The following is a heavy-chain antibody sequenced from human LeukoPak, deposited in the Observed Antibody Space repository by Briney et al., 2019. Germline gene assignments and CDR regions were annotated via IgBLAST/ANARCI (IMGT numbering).Heavy chain of an antibody. J-gene: IGHJ3*02. Sequence: PGGSLRLSCAASGFTFSSYAMSWVRQAPGKGLEWVSAISGSGGSTYYADSVKGRFTISRDNSKNTLYLQMNSLRAEDTAVYYCAKDRRFGFGVVIFGRRAFDIWAKGQWSPSLQ. CDR2: ISGSGGST. CDR1: GFTFSSYA. CDR3: AKDRRFGFGVVIFGRRAFDI. D-gene: IGHD3-3*01. V-gene: IGHV3-23*01.